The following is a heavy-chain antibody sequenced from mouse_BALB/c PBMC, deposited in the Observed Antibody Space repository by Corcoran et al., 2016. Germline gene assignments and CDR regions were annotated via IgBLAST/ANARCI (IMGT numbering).Heavy chain of an antibody. D-gene: IGHD4-1*02. Sequence: EIQLQQSGPELMKPGASVKISCKASGYSFTSYYMHWVKQSHGKSLEWIGYIDPFNGGTSYNQKFKGKATLTVYKSSSTAYMHLSSLTSEDTAVYSCARDPTGTADYFDCGGQGTTLTVSS. CDR3: ARDPTGTADYFDC. CDR2: IDPFNGGT. V-gene: IGHV1S135*01. CDR1: GYSFTSYY. J-gene: IGHJ2*01.